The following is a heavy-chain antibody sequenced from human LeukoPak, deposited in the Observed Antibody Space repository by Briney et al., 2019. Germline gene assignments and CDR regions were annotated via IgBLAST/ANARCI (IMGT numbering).Heavy chain of an antibody. CDR1: GFTFSDYA. D-gene: IGHD4/OR15-4a*01. Sequence: GGSLRLSCVGSGFTFSDYAVHWVRQAPGKGLEWVAVSAHDEVGKQFADSVKGRFTLSRDNSRDSVHLQMNRLRDEDTAVYYCAKDRGYGEHEPFESWGQGSLVTVSS. CDR2: SAHDEVGK. CDR3: AKDRGYGEHEPFES. J-gene: IGHJ4*02. V-gene: IGHV3-30*18.